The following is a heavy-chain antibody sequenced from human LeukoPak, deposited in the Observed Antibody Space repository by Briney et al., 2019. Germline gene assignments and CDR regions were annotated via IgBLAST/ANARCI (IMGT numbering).Heavy chain of an antibody. CDR3: ARGTPSSGWYRVWAFDI. CDR1: GGSFSGYY. J-gene: IGHJ3*02. Sequence: SETLSLTCAVYGGSFSGYYWSWIRQPPGRGLEWIGYIYYSGSTNYNPSLKSRVTISVDTSKNQFSLKLSSVTAADTAVYYCARGTPSSGWYRVWAFDIWGQGTMVTVSS. V-gene: IGHV4-59*01. D-gene: IGHD6-19*01. CDR2: IYYSGST.